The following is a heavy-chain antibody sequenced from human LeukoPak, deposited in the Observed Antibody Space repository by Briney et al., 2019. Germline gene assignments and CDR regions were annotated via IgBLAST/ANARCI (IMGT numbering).Heavy chain of an antibody. CDR3: AREADFGVGNWFDP. Sequence: SETLSLTCTVSGGSISSGSYYWSWIRQPAGKGLEWIGRIYTSGGTNYNPSLKSRVTISVDTSKNQFSLKLSSVTAADPAVYHCAREADFGVGNWFDPWGQGTLVTVSS. CDR1: GGSISSGSYY. V-gene: IGHV4-61*02. CDR2: IYTSGGT. J-gene: IGHJ5*02. D-gene: IGHD3-3*01.